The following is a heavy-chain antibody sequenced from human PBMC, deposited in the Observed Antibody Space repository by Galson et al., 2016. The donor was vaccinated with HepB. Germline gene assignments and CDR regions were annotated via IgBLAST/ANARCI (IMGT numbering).Heavy chain of an antibody. J-gene: IGHJ3*01. CDR2: VSYGGTTQ. D-gene: IGHD4-17*01. CDR3: VKARGFGDHLDAFGL. V-gene: IGHV3-30*18. CDR1: GFKFGNYG. Sequence: SLRLSCAASGFKFGNYGMNWVRQTPDKRLQWVAVVSYGGTTQFYAGSVRGRFTISRDNVKGTVYLQMNNLRPEDTALYFCVKARGFGDHLDAFGLWGRGTMVIVS.